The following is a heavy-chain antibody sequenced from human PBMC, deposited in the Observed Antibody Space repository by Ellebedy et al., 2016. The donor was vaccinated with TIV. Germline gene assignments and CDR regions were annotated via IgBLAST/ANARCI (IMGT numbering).Heavy chain of an antibody. CDR2: ISYDGSNK. V-gene: IGHV3-30*03. D-gene: IGHD5-12*01. CDR3: VRSGYDPTLSSWYFDL. Sequence: SLKISXASSGFTFSSYGMHWVRQAPGQGLEWVAVISYDGSNKYYADSVKGRFTISRDNSKNTLYLQMNSLRAEDTAVYYCVRSGYDPTLSSWYFDLWGRGTLVTVSS. CDR1: GFTFSSYG. J-gene: IGHJ2*01.